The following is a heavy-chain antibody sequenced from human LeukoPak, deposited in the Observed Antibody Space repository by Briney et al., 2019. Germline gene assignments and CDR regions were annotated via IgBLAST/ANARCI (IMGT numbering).Heavy chain of an antibody. Sequence: SETLSFTCAVYGGSFSGYYWSWIRQPPGEGVGWIGEINHSGSTNYNPSLKSRVTISVDTSKNQFSLKLSSVTAADTAVYYCARGPGGNWFDPWGQGTLVTVSS. CDR1: GGSFSGYY. V-gene: IGHV4-34*01. D-gene: IGHD3-10*01. CDR3: ARGPGGNWFDP. J-gene: IGHJ5*02. CDR2: INHSGST.